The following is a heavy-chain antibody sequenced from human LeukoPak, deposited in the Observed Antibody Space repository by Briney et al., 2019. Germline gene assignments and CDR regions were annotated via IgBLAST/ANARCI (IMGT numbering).Heavy chain of an antibody. CDR1: GDSISNYY. CDR3: ARHKGPRYYYYGMDV. CDR2: IYYSGST. J-gene: IGHJ6*02. V-gene: IGHV4-59*08. Sequence: SETLSLTCTVSGDSISNYYWSWIRQPPGKGLEWFGYIYYSGSTNYNPSLKSRVTISVDTSKNQFSLKLSSVTAADTAVYYCARHKGPRYYYYGMDVWGQGTTVPVS.